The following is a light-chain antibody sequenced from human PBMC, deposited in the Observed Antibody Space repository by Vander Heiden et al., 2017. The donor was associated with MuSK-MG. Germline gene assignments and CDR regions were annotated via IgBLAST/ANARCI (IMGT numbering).Light chain of an antibody. CDR3: QHYNNWPQERTWT. CDR1: RSVSSN. CDR2: GAS. V-gene: IGKV3-15*01. Sequence: EIVMTQSPATLSVSPGDRATLSCRASRSVSSNLAWYQQKPGQAPRLLMYGASTRATGIPARFSGSGYGKEFTLTISSLQSEESAVYYCQHYNNWPQERTWTFGQGTKVEIK. J-gene: IGKJ1*01.